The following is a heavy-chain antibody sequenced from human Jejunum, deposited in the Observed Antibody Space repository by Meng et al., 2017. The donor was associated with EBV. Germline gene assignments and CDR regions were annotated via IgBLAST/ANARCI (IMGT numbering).Heavy chain of an antibody. Sequence: QMQETGPELLQPSGTRFLTCAGSVASIRSSHWWSWVRQAPGEGLEWIGEIYYTGRTNYNPSLKSRVSMSIDKSKNQFSLNLNSVTVADTAVYYCATSMSGYSYGYSWGQGTLVTVSS. V-gene: IGHV4-4*02. D-gene: IGHD5-12*01. CDR1: VASIRSSHW. CDR2: IYYTGRT. J-gene: IGHJ5*02. CDR3: ATSMSGYSYGYS.